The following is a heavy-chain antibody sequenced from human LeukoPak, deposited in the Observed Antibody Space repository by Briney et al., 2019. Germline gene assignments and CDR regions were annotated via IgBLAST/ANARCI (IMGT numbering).Heavy chain of an antibody. V-gene: IGHV4-39*07. Sequence: PSETLSLTCTVSGGSISSSSYYWGWIRQPPGKGLEWIGSIYYSGSTYYNPSLKSRVTISVDTSKNQFSLKLSSVTAADTAVYYCASRYYYGSGSPDWGQGTLVTVSS. J-gene: IGHJ4*02. CDR1: GGSISSSSYY. CDR3: ASRYYYGSGSPD. CDR2: IYYSGST. D-gene: IGHD3-10*01.